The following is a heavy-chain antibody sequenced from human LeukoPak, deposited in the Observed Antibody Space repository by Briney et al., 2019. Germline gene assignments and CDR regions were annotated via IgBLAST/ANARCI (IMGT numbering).Heavy chain of an antibody. V-gene: IGHV4-30-2*01. CDR3: ARWSPIVVVTATADHAFDI. CDR2: IYHSGST. J-gene: IGHJ3*02. D-gene: IGHD2-21*02. Sequence: SQTLSLTCAVSGGSISSGGYYWSWLRQPPGKGLEWIGYIYHSGSTYYNPSLKSRVTISVDRSKNQFSLKLSSVTAADTAVYYCARWSPIVVVTATADHAFDIWGQGTMVTVCS. CDR1: GGSISSGGYY.